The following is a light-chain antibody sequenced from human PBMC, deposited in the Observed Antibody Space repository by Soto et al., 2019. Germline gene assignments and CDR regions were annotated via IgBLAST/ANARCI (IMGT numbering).Light chain of an antibody. CDR1: QSVTST. J-gene: IGKJ5*01. Sequence: EIVMTQSPGTLSVSPGERATLSCRASQSVTSTLAWYQQKPGQAPRLLMYDPSTRATGVPARFSGSGSGTEFTLTISSLQSEDFAVYYGQQYNDWPITFGQGTRLEVK. CDR3: QQYNDWPIT. V-gene: IGKV3-15*01. CDR2: DPS.